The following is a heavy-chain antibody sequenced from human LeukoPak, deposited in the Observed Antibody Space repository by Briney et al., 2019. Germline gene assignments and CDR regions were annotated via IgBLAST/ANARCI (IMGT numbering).Heavy chain of an antibody. CDR3: ARDDSSGYERDY. CDR2: IKQDGSEK. Sequence: PGGSLRLSCAASGFTFSSSWMSWVRQAPGKGLEWVANIKQDGSEKYYVGSVKGRFTISRDNAKNSLYLQMDSLRAEDTAVYYCARDDSSGYERDYWGQGTLVTVSS. J-gene: IGHJ4*02. V-gene: IGHV3-7*03. CDR1: GFTFSSSW. D-gene: IGHD3-22*01.